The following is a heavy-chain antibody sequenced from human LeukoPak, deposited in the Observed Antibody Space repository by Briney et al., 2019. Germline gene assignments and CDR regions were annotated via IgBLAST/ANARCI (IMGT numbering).Heavy chain of an antibody. V-gene: IGHV1-69*05. CDR1: GGTFSSYA. Sequence: SVKVSCKASGGTFSSYAISWVRQAPGQGLEWMGGIIHIFGTANYAQKFQGRVTITTDESTSTAYMELSSLRSEDTAVYYCARGGGSYDLPNDYWGQGTLVTVSS. D-gene: IGHD1-26*01. CDR3: ARGGGSYDLPNDY. CDR2: IIHIFGTA. J-gene: IGHJ4*02.